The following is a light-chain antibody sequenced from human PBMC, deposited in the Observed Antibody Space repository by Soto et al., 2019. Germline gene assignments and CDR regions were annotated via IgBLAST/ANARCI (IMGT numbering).Light chain of an antibody. CDR3: LQDYNYPRT. CDR1: QGIDSF. CDR2: AAS. V-gene: IGKV1-6*01. J-gene: IGKJ1*01. Sequence: IQMTQSPSSLSASVGDRVTITCRASQGIDSFLGWYQQKPGKAPKLLIYAASSLQSGVPSRFSGSGSGTDFTLTISSLQPEDFATYYCLQDYNYPRTFGQGTKVDIK.